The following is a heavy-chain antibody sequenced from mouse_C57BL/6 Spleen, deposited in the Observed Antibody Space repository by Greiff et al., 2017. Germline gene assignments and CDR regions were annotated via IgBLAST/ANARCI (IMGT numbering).Heavy chain of an antibody. CDR2: IDPSDSYT. J-gene: IGHJ3*01. V-gene: IGHV1-50*01. CDR3: ARPQTAQAKAWFAY. Sequence: QVQLQQSGAELVKPGASVKLSCKASGYTFTSYWMQWVKQRPGQGLEWIGEIDPSDSYTNYIQSFKGKATLTVDTSSSTPYMQLSSLTSEDSAVYYCARPQTAQAKAWFAYWGKGTLVTVSA. CDR1: GYTFTSYW. D-gene: IGHD3-2*02.